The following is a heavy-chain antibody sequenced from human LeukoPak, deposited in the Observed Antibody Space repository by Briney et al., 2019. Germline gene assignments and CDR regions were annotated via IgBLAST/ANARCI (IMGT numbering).Heavy chain of an antibody. CDR1: GFTFSSYW. Sequence: PGGSLRLSCAASGFTFSSYWMHWVRQAPGKGLVWVSRINSDGSSTSYADSVKGRFTISRDNAKNTLYLQMNSLRAEDTAVYYCARAGLGLGYCSSTSCFYYMDVWGKGTTVTVSS. J-gene: IGHJ6*03. V-gene: IGHV3-74*01. CDR2: INSDGSST. CDR3: ARAGLGLGYCSSTSCFYYMDV. D-gene: IGHD2-2*01.